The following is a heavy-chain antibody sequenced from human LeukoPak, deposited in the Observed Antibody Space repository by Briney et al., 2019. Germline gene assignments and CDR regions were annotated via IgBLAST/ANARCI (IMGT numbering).Heavy chain of an antibody. Sequence: GGSVRLSCAASGFTFSSYAMSWVRQAPGKGLEWVSAISGSGGSTYYADSVKGRFTISRDNSKNTLYLQMNSLRAEDTAVYYCLGLVLLSTVTPDDTDYWGQGTLVTVSS. CDR1: GFTFSSYA. V-gene: IGHV3-23*01. J-gene: IGHJ4*02. CDR3: LGLVLLSTVTPDDTDY. D-gene: IGHD4-17*01. CDR2: ISGSGGST.